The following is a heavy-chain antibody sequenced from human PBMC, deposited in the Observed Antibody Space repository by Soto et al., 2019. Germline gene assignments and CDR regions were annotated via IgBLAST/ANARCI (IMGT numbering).Heavy chain of an antibody. J-gene: IGHJ3*02. CDR3: ARVERGTATTVVDAFDI. V-gene: IGHV4-34*01. CDR1: GGFVTSGSYY. CDR2: MSHSGGT. D-gene: IGHD1-1*01. Sequence: QVQLQQWGAGLLKPSETLSLTCAVYGGFVTSGSYYWSWIRQPPGKGLEWMGEMSHSGGTHFNPSLKGRVTISVDTSKHQFTQKMSSVTAADTALYYCARVERGTATTVVDAFDIWGPGTMVTVSS.